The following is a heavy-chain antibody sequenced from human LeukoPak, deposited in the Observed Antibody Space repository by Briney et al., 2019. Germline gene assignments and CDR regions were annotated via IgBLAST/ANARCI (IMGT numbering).Heavy chain of an antibody. CDR3: ARTPEWLLSPNI. V-gene: IGHV4-38-2*02. J-gene: IGHJ3*02. Sequence: SETLSLTCTVSDYSISSGYYWGWIRQPPGKGLEWIGSIYHSGSTYYNPSLKSRVTISVDTSKNQFSLKLSSVTAADTAVYYCARTPEWLLSPNIWGQGTMVTVSS. CDR2: IYHSGST. CDR1: DYSISSGYY. D-gene: IGHD3-3*01.